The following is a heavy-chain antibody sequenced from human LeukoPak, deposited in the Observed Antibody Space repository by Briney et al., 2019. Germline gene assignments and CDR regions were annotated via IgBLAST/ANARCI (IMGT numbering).Heavy chain of an antibody. V-gene: IGHV3-15*01. CDR2: IKSKTDGGTT. CDR1: GFTFSSYA. D-gene: IGHD1-26*01. CDR3: TTEVGSGSYSWFDP. Sequence: GGSLRLSCAASGFTFSSYAMSWVRQAPGKGLEWVGRIKSKTDGGTTDYAAPVKGRFTISRDDSKNTLYLQMNSLKTEDTAVYHCTTEVGSGSYSWFDPWGQGTLVTVSS. J-gene: IGHJ5*02.